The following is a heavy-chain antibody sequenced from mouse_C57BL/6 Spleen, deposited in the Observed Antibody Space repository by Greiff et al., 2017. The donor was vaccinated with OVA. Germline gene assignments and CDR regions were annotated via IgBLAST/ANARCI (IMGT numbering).Heavy chain of an antibody. V-gene: IGHV1-39*01. CDR2: INPNYGTT. J-gene: IGHJ4*01. CDR1: GYSFTDYN. Sequence: EVQLQESGPELVKPGASVKISCKASGYSFTDYNMNWVKQSNGKSLEWIGVINPNYGTTSYNQKFKGKATLTVDQSSSTAYMQLNSLTSEDSAVYYCARTHGYGSSYYAMDYWGQGTSVTVSS. D-gene: IGHD1-1*01. CDR3: ARTHGYGSSYYAMDY.